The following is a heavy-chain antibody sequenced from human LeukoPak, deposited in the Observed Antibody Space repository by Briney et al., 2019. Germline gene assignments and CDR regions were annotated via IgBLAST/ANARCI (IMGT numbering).Heavy chain of an antibody. J-gene: IGHJ4*02. CDR1: GGSIISSAYY. Sequence: SQTLSLTCTVSGGSIISSAYYWSWIRQPPGKGLEWIGYFYYSGSTYHNPSLKSRVTISLDQSKNQFSLKLSSVTAADTAVYYCVRTEVSSGSEDYWGQGTLVTVSS. CDR2: FYYSGST. V-gene: IGHV4-30-4*08. D-gene: IGHD6-19*01. CDR3: VRTEVSSGSEDY.